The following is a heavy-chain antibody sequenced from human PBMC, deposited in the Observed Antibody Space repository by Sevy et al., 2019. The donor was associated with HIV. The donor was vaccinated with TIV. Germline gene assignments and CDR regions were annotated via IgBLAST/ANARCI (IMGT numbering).Heavy chain of an antibody. CDR2: IYCGGYT. CDR1: GFTVRSNY. J-gene: IGHJ4*02. D-gene: IGHD3-10*01. V-gene: IGHV3-53*01. Sequence: GALRLSCATSGFTVRSNYMNWVRQAPGEGLGGVPVIYCGGYTYYADSVRGRFTISSDNSKNTLYLQMNSLRVDDTAVYYCAIPAHTWVRGGTEGFWDYWGQGTLVTVSS. CDR3: AIPAHTWVRGGTEGFWDY.